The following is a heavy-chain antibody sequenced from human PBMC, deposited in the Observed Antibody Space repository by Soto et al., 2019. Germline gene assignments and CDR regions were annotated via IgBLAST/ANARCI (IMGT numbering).Heavy chain of an antibody. CDR1: GFTFSTFA. V-gene: IGHV3-23*01. Sequence: EVQLLESGGGLVQPGGSLRLSCAASGFTFSTFAMSWVRQAPGKGPEWVSGISGSGTNTYYADSVKGRFTISRDNSKNTLYLQMNSLRAEDTAVYYCAKTEQWLIAYFDYWGQGTLVTVSS. CDR2: ISGSGTNT. CDR3: AKTEQWLIAYFDY. J-gene: IGHJ4*02. D-gene: IGHD6-19*01.